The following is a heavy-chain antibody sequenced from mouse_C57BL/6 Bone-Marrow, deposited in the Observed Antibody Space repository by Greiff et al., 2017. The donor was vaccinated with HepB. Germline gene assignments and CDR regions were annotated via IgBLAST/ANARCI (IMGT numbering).Heavy chain of an antibody. Sequence: VQLQQSGPELVKPGASVKISCKASGYTFTDYYMNWVKQSHGKSLEWIGDINPNNGGTSYNQKFKGKATLTVDKSSSTAYMELRSLTSEDSAVYYCARMGIHDYPLYWYFDVWGTGTTVTVSS. D-gene: IGHD2-4*01. V-gene: IGHV1-26*01. CDR1: GYTFTDYY. CDR2: INPNNGGT. CDR3: ARMGIHDYPLYWYFDV. J-gene: IGHJ1*03.